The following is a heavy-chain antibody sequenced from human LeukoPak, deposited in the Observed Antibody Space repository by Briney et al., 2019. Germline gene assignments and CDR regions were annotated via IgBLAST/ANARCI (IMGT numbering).Heavy chain of an antibody. D-gene: IGHD1-14*01. CDR1: GYTFTNYA. Sequence: ASVTVSFKASGYTFTNYAMNWVRQAPGQGLEWMGWINTNTGNPTYAQGFTGRFVFSLDTSVSTAYLQISSLKTEDTAVYYCARDRTLFDYWGQGTLVTVSS. V-gene: IGHV7-4-1*02. CDR3: ARDRTLFDY. CDR2: INTNTGNP. J-gene: IGHJ4*02.